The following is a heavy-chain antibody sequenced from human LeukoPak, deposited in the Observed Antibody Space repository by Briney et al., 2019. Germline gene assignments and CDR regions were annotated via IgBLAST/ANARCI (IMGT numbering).Heavy chain of an antibody. J-gene: IGHJ4*02. CDR1: GFTFYDYG. Sequence: GGSLRLSCAASGFTFYDYGMSWVRQAPGKGVEWVSGINWNGGSTGYADSVKGRFTISRDNAKNSLYLQMNSLRAEDTALYYCARCGGNYYDSSGYYYAPAYWGQGTLVTVSS. V-gene: IGHV3-20*04. CDR2: INWNGGST. CDR3: ARCGGNYYDSSGYYYAPAY. D-gene: IGHD3-22*01.